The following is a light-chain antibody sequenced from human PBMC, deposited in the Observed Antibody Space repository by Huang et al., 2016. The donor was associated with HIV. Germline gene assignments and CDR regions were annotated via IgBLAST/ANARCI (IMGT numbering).Light chain of an antibody. V-gene: IGKV1-5*03. J-gene: IGKJ2*01. Sequence: DIQMTQSPSTLSASVGDRVTITCRASQNINTWLAWYQQKPGKGPDLLIYRACSLQVGVPSRFTGSGAGTEFTLTITSLQPDDLGTYYCQQYNTYLYTFGQGTKLEI. CDR3: QQYNTYLYT. CDR1: QNINTW. CDR2: RAC.